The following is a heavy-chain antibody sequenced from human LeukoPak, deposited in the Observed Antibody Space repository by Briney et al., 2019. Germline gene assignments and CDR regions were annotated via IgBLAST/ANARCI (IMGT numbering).Heavy chain of an antibody. CDR2: ISSSSSYI. V-gene: IGHV3-21*01. CDR1: GFTFSSYS. D-gene: IGHD3-10*01. J-gene: IGHJ4*02. CDR3: ARGRYGSGASDHDY. Sequence: PGGSLRLSCAASGFTFSSYSMNWVRQAPGTGLEWGSSISSSSSYIYYADSVKGRFTISRDNAKNSLYLQMNSLRAEDTAVYYCARGRYGSGASDHDYWGQGTLVTVSS.